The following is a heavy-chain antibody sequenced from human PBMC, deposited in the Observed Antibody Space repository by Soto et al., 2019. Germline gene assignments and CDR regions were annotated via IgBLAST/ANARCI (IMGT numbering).Heavy chain of an antibody. CDR3: ASAPYGDYVDY. D-gene: IGHD4-17*01. V-gene: IGHV4-61*01. Sequence: SETLSLTCTVSGGSVSSGSYYWSWIRQPPGKGLEWIGYIYYSGSTNYNPSLKSRVTISVDTSKNQFSLKLSSVTAADTAVYYCASAPYGDYVDYWGQGTLVTVSS. CDR2: IYYSGST. CDR1: GGSVSSGSYY. J-gene: IGHJ4*02.